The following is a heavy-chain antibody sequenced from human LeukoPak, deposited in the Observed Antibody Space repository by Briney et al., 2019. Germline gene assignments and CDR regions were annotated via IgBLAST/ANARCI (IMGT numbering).Heavy chain of an antibody. Sequence: GGSLRLSCAASGFAVSSNYMSWVRQAPGKGLEWVSVIYSGGSTYYADSVKGRFTISRDNSKNTLYLQMNSLRAEDTAVYYCARDPTPYYYDSSGSPGAFDIWGQGTMVTVSS. J-gene: IGHJ3*02. D-gene: IGHD3-22*01. V-gene: IGHV3-66*01. CDR1: GFAVSSNY. CDR3: ARDPTPYYYDSSGSPGAFDI. CDR2: IYSGGST.